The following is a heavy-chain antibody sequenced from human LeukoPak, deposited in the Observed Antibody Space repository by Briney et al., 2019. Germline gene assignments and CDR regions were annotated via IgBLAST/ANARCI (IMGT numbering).Heavy chain of an antibody. J-gene: IGHJ4*02. D-gene: IGHD7-27*01. CDR3: ASVDWGSQDY. CDR2: IKRDGSST. CDR1: GFTFRSHW. Sequence: GGSLRLSCAASGFTFRSHWMHWVRQAPGKGLVLVSRIKRDGSSTAYVDSVKGRFTISRDDAKNTLYLQMDSLRVEDTAVYYCASVDWGSQDYWGQGTLVTVSS. V-gene: IGHV3-74*01.